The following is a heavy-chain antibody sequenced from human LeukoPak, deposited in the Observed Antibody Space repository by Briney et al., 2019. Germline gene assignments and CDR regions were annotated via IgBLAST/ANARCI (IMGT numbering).Heavy chain of an antibody. D-gene: IGHD1-1*01. CDR2: TRFDGSIK. CDR1: GFIFSDYG. CDR3: ARWGGTRQYYFDY. V-gene: IGHV3-33*01. Sequence: GGSLRLSCAVSGFIFSDYGFHWVRQAPGKGLEWVAVTRFDGSIKQYAASVKGRFTISRDDSKNTPYLQMNFLKSEDTAVYYCARWGGTRQYYFDYWGQGTLVTVSS. J-gene: IGHJ4*02.